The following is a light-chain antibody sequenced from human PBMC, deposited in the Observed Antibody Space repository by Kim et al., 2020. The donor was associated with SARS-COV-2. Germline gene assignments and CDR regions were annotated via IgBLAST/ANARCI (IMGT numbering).Light chain of an antibody. J-gene: IGKJ2*01. CDR2: GAS. CDR1: QSVSSSN. V-gene: IGKV3-20*01. CDR3: QQYDTSLYT. Sequence: LSPGERATLYDRASQSVSSSNLAWYQQKPGQAPRLLIDGASSRATGVPDRFSGSGSGTDFTLTISRLEPEDFGVYYCQQYDTSLYTFGQGTKLEI.